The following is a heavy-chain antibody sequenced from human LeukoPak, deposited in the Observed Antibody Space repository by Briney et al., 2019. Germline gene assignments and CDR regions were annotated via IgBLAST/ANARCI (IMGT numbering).Heavy chain of an antibody. V-gene: IGHV5-51*01. J-gene: IGHJ5*02. CDR3: ARLSLPERWLQYPSEFDP. CDR2: IYPGDSDT. CDR1: GYSFTSYW. Sequence: GESLKISCKGSGYSFTSYWIGWVRQMPGKGLGWMGIIYPGDSDTRYSLSFQGQVTISADKSISTAYLQWSSLKASDTAMYYCARLSLPERWLQYPSEFDPWDQGTLVTVSS. D-gene: IGHD5-24*01.